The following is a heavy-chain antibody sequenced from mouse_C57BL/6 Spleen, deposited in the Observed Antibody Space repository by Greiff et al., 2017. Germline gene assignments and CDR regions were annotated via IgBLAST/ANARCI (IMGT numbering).Heavy chain of an antibody. CDR2: ISSGSSTI. J-gene: IGHJ1*03. Sequence: EVQVVESGGGLVKPGGSLKLSCAASGFTFSDYGMPWVRQAPEKGLEWVAYISSGSSTIYYADTVKGRFTISSDNAKHTLFLQMTSLRSEDTAMYYCARGPFTTGVRYWYFEVWGTGTTVTVA. V-gene: IGHV5-17*01. CDR1: GFTFSDYG. CDR3: ARGPFTTGVRYWYFEV. D-gene: IGHD1-1*01.